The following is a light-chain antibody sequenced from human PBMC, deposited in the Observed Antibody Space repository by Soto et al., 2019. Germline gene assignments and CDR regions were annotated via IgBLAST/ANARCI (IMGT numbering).Light chain of an antibody. CDR3: QQYNNRPFT. Sequence: EIVMTQSPATLSVSPGERATLSCRASHSVSSNLAWYQQKPGQAPRLLIYGASTRATGIPARFSGSGSGTEFTLTISSLQSEDFAVYYCQQYNNRPFTFGPGTKVDI. CDR2: GAS. V-gene: IGKV3-15*01. CDR1: HSVSSN. J-gene: IGKJ3*01.